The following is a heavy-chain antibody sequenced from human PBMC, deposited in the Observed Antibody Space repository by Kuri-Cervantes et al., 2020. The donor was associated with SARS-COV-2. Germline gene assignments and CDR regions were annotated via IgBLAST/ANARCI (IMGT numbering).Heavy chain of an antibody. J-gene: IGHJ4*02. CDR1: GGSISTYY. CDR3: ARHPPGYYDSSGYYDY. V-gene: IGHV4-59*05. D-gene: IGHD3-22*01. Sequence: SETLSLTCTVSGGSISTYYWSWIRQSAGKGLEWIGRIYSSGSTYYNPSLKSRVTISVDTSKNQFSLKLSSVTAADTAVYYCARHPPGYYDSSGYYDYWGQGTLVTVSS. CDR2: IYSSGST.